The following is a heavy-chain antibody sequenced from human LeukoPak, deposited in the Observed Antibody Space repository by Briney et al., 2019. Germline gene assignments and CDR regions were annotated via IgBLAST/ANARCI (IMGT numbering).Heavy chain of an antibody. CDR1: GYTFTGYY. J-gene: IGHJ4*02. D-gene: IGHD1-26*01. V-gene: IGHV1-2*02. CDR2: INPNSGGT. CDR3: ARDHASGRHRGSYYLFDY. Sequence: ASVKVSCKASGYTFTGYYMHWVRQAPGQGLEWMGWINPNSGGTNYAQKFQGRVTMTRDTSISTAYMELSRLRSDDTAVYYCARDHASGRHRGSYYLFDYWGQGTLVTVSS.